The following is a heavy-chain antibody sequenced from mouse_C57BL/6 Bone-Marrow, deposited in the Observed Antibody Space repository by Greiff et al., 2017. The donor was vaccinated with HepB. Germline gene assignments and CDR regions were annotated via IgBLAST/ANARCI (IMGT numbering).Heavy chain of an antibody. D-gene: IGHD1-1*01. CDR3: ARSRGITPVVADF. V-gene: IGHV1-54*01. CDR2: INPGSGGT. Sequence: QVQLQQSGAELVRPGPSVKVSCKASGYAFTNYLIEWVKQRPGKGLEWIGVINPGSGGTNYNEKFKGKATLTADKSSSTAFMQLSSLTSEDSAVSFWARSRGITPVVADFWGQGTTLTVSS. CDR1: GYAFTNYL. J-gene: IGHJ2*01.